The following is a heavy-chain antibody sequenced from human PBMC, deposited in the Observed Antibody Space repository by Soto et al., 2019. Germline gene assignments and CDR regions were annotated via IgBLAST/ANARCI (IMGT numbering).Heavy chain of an antibody. D-gene: IGHD3-10*01. V-gene: IGHV3-23*01. J-gene: IGHJ5*02. CDR3: TKWSGFGDA. Sequence: PGGSLRLSCAASGFDFSSNSMTWVRQAPGKGLEWVSGISATGDKTFYLDSVRGRFTVSRDIYKDILYLHMSSLRAEDTAVYYCTKWSGFGDAWGQGTLVTVSS. CDR2: ISATGDKT. CDR1: GFDFSSNS.